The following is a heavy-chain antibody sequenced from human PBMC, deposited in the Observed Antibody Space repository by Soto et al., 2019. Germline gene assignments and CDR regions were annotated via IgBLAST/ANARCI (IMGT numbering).Heavy chain of an antibody. CDR2: INHSGTT. CDR1: GVSFRGYY. Sequence: QVQLQQWGAGQLKPSETLSLTCAVYGVSFRGYYWAWIRQSPGKGLEWIGDINHSGTTHYNPSLKSRFTISLDTSKNQFSLRLTSVTAADTATYFCARRGGWSPPSEDWGQGTLVTVSS. D-gene: IGHD6-19*01. CDR3: ARRGGWSPPSED. V-gene: IGHV4-34*01. J-gene: IGHJ4*02.